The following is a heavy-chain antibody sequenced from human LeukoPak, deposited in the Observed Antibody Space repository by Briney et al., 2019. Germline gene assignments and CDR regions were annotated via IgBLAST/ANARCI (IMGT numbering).Heavy chain of an antibody. CDR1: ESIVSSRF. CDR2: INSDGSST. J-gene: IGHJ5*01. D-gene: IGHD5-24*01. Sequence: GGSLRLTCAASESIVSSRFMAWVRQAPGKGLVWVSRINSDGSSTSYADSVKGRFTISRDNAKNAVYLHMNSLRPEDTAIYYCARDKVEGPTKFDSWGQGIRVTVSS. V-gene: IGHV3-74*01. CDR3: ARDKVEGPTKFDS.